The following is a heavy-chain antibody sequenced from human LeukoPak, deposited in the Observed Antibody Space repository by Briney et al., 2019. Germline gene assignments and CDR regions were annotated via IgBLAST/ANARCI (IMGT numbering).Heavy chain of an antibody. V-gene: IGHV4-34*01. CDR2: INHSGST. Sequence: SETLSLTCAVYGGSFSGYYWSWIRQPPGKGLEWIGEINHSGSTNYNPSLKSQVTISVDTSKNQFSLKLSSVTAADTAVYYCARGVEQQLGYYYYYGMDVWGLGTTVTVSS. D-gene: IGHD6-13*01. CDR3: ARGVEQQLGYYYYYGMDV. J-gene: IGHJ6*02. CDR1: GGSFSGYY.